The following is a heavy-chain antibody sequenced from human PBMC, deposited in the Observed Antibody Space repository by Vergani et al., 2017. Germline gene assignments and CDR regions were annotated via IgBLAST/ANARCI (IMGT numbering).Heavy chain of an antibody. CDR2: IYPGDSDT. J-gene: IGHJ5*02. Sequence: EVQLVQSGAEVKKPGASLKISCQISGYSFTNYWIGWVRQMPGKGLEWMGIIYPGDSDTRYSPSFQGQVTISADKSISTAYLQWSSLKASDTAMYYCARAPGDYDSNWFDPWGQGTLVIVSS. D-gene: IGHD4-17*01. V-gene: IGHV5-51*01. CDR1: GYSFTNYW. CDR3: ARAPGDYDSNWFDP.